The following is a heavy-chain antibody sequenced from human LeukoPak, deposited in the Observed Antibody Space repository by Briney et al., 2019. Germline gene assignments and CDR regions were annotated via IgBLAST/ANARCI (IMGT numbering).Heavy chain of an antibody. J-gene: IGHJ4*02. Sequence: GGSLRLSCAASGFTFSSYAMHWVRQAPGKGLEWVAVISYDGSNKYYADSVKGRFTISRDNSKNTLYLQMNSLRAEDTAVYYCAREHYYDSPSEFDYWSQGTLVTVSS. V-gene: IGHV3-30*04. D-gene: IGHD3-22*01. CDR3: AREHYYDSPSEFDY. CDR2: ISYDGSNK. CDR1: GFTFSSYA.